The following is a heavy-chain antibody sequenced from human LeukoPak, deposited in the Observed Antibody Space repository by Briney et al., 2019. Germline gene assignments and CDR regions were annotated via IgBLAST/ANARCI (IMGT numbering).Heavy chain of an antibody. Sequence: SETLSLTCTVSGGSISSYYWSWIRQPPGKGLEWIGYIYYSGSTNYNPSLKSRVTISVDTSKNQFSLKLSSVTAADTAVYYCARGDILTGYYLGYWGQGTLVTVSS. D-gene: IGHD3-9*01. CDR3: ARGDILTGYYLGY. J-gene: IGHJ4*02. CDR1: GGSISSYY. CDR2: IYYSGST. V-gene: IGHV4-59*01.